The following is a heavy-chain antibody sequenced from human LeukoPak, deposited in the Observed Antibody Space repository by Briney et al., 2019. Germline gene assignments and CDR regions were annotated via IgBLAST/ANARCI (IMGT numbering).Heavy chain of an antibody. Sequence: GGSLRLSCAASGFTFSSFTMHWVRQAPGKGLEWVSAISGSGGSTYYADSVKGRFTISRDNSKNTLYLQMNSLRAEDTAVYYCAKWGADSSGYYYAHPFDYWGQGTLVTVSS. CDR1: GFTFSSFT. D-gene: IGHD3-22*01. J-gene: IGHJ4*02. CDR2: ISGSGGST. CDR3: AKWGADSSGYYYAHPFDY. V-gene: IGHV3-23*01.